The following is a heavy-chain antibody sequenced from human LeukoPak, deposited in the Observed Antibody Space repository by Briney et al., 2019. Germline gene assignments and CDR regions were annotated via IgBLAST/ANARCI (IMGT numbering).Heavy chain of an antibody. V-gene: IGHV4-39*01. CDR3: ASTTSGYWDY. J-gene: IGHJ4*02. Sequence: PSETLSLTCTVSGGSISSRSYYWGWIRQPPGKGLEWIGSIHYSGSTYYNPSLKSRVTVSADTPKNQFSLKLSSVTAADTAVYHCASTTSGYWDYWGQGTLVTVSS. CDR2: IHYSGST. D-gene: IGHD3-22*01. CDR1: GGSISSRSYY.